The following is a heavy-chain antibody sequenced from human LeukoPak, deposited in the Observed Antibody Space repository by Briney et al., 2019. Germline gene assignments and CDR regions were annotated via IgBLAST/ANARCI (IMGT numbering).Heavy chain of an antibody. D-gene: IGHD3-9*01. CDR3: ARQYSDILTGYHRGELYWYFDL. V-gene: IGHV4-28*05. Sequence: PSETLSLTCAVSGYSISSSNWWGWIRQPPGKGLEWIGYIYYSGSIYYNPSLKSRVTISLDTSKNQFSLKLSSVTAADTAVYYCARQYSDILTGYHRGELYWYFDLWGRGTLVTVSS. CDR2: IYYSGSI. CDR1: GYSISSSNW. J-gene: IGHJ2*01.